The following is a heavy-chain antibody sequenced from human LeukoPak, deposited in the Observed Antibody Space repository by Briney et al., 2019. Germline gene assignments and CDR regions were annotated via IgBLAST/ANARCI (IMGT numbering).Heavy chain of an antibody. CDR1: VSSGLTRW. CDR3: IKGIGTHYYYGMDV. V-gene: IGHV3-9*01. J-gene: IGHJ6*02. Sequence: GGSLRLSCVASVSSGLTRWMNWVRQAPGKGLEWVSGISWNSGNTDYADSVKGRFTISRDNARNSLYLQMNSLRAEDTASYYCIKGIGTHYYYGMDVWGQGTTVTVSS. CDR2: ISWNSGNT.